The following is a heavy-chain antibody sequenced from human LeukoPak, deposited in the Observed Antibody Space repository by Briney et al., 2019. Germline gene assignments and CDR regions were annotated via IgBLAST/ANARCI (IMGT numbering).Heavy chain of an antibody. Sequence: GGSLRLSCAASEFTVSNNYISWVRQAPGKGLEWVSIIYNSGRTYYADSVKGRFTISRDISQNTVLLQTNSLRDEDTAVYYCASSSQPGYSSGWYIFAYWGQGALVTVSS. V-gene: IGHV3-66*01. CDR1: EFTVSNNY. CDR2: IYNSGRT. CDR3: ASSSQPGYSSGWYIFAY. D-gene: IGHD6-19*01. J-gene: IGHJ4*02.